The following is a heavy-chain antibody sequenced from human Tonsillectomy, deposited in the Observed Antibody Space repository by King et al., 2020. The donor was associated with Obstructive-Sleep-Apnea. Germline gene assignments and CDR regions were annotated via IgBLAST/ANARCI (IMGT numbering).Heavy chain of an antibody. Sequence: QLVQSGAEVKNPGESLRISCKGSGYSFSSYWIGWVRQMPGKGLEWMGIIYPGDSDSRYSPSFQGQVTISADKSISTAYLHWSSLKASDTAMYFCARGGDYDTSGYYNYWGQGTLVTVSP. V-gene: IGHV5-51*01. CDR2: IYPGDSDS. CDR1: GYSFSSYW. D-gene: IGHD3-22*01. J-gene: IGHJ4*02. CDR3: ARGGDYDTSGYYNY.